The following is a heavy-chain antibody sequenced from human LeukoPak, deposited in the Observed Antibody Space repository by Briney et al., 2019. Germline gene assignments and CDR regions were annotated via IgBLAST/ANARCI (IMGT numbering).Heavy chain of an antibody. CDR3: AKDRLRNSRNYFDY. CDR2: ISGSGGST. Sequence: GGSLRLSCAASGFTFSDYYRSGVRQAPGKGLEWVSAISGSGGSTYYADSVRGRFTISRDNSKNTLYLQMNSLRAEDTAVYYCAKDRLRNSRNYFDYWGQGTLVTVSS. CDR1: GFTFSDYY. D-gene: IGHD6-13*01. J-gene: IGHJ4*02. V-gene: IGHV3-23*01.